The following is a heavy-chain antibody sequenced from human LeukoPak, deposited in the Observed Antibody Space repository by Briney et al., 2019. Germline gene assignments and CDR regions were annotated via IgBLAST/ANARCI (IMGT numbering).Heavy chain of an antibody. CDR3: ARTSGYDSPRSLDY. Sequence: GGSLRPSCAASGFTFSTYSMNWVRQAPGKGLEWVSYISSSSSTIYYADSVKGRFTISRDNAKNSLYLQMNSLRAEDTAVYYCARTSGYDSPRSLDYWGQGTLVTVSS. V-gene: IGHV3-48*01. J-gene: IGHJ4*02. D-gene: IGHD5-12*01. CDR2: ISSSSSTI. CDR1: GFTFSTYS.